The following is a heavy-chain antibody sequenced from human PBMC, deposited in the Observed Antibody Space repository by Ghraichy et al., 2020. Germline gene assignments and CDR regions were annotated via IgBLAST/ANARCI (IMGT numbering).Heavy chain of an antibody. V-gene: IGHV3-48*02. J-gene: IGHJ4*02. Sequence: LSLTCVASGFTFSTSSMNWVRQAPGKGLEWVSYISITSTTIHYADSVKGRFTISRDNAKNSLFLQIDSLRDEDTAVYYCATAIAAGGEVYWGQGTLVTVSS. CDR3: ATAIAAGGEVY. CDR2: ISITSTTI. CDR1: GFTFSTSS. D-gene: IGHD6-13*01.